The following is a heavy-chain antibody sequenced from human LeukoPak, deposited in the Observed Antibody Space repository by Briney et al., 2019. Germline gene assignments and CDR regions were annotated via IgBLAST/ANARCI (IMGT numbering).Heavy chain of an antibody. CDR2: ISGSGGSI. CDR1: GFTFSSYG. Sequence: GGSLRLSCAASGFTFSSYGMSWVRQAPGKGLEWVSAISGSGGSIYYADSVKGRFTISRDNAKNSLYLQMNSLRAEDTAVYYCAELGITMIGGVWGKGTTVTISS. V-gene: IGHV3-23*01. J-gene: IGHJ6*04. CDR3: AELGITMIGGV. D-gene: IGHD3-10*02.